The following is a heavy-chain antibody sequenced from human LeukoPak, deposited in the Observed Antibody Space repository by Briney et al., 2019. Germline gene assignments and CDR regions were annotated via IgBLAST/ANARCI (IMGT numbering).Heavy chain of an antibody. V-gene: IGHV4-59*01. CDR2: IYYSGGT. J-gene: IGHJ2*01. CDR3: ARVLYNWNYSPSGYFDL. D-gene: IGHD1-7*01. Sequence: SETLSLTCTVSGGSISSYYWSWIRQPPGKGLEWIGYIYYSGGTNYNPSLKSRVTISVDLSKNQFSLKLSSVTAADTAVYYCARVLYNWNYSPSGYFDLWGRGTLVTVSS. CDR1: GGSISSYY.